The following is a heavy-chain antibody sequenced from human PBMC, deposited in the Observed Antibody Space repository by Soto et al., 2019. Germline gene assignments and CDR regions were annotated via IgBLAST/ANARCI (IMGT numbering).Heavy chain of an antibody. D-gene: IGHD3-16*01. CDR3: VRDHNWAFDY. CDR1: GFMFSNHG. J-gene: IGHJ4*02. CDR2: FGTTRGFV. Sequence: GGSLRLSCAASGFMFSNHGMNWVRQAPGKGLEWLSYFGTTRGFVYYADSVKGRFTISRDNAKNSLFLQMNSLRDADTAVYYCVRDHNWAFDYWGQGALVTVSS. V-gene: IGHV3-48*02.